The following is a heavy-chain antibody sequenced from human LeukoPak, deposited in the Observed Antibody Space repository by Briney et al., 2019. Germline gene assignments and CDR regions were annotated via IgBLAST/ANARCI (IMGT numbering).Heavy chain of an antibody. CDR1: RFTFDDHG. V-gene: IGHV3-20*04. J-gene: IGHJ4*02. D-gene: IGHD2-2*02. Sequence: GGSLRLSCATSRFTFDDHGMSWVRQVPGKGLEWVSGINSNGGSTAYADSVKGRFTISRDNAKNSLYLQMNSLSAEDTALYYCARGHGYSGSTNCYTPFDSWGQGTLVTVSS. CDR2: INSNGGST. CDR3: ARGHGYSGSTNCYTPFDS.